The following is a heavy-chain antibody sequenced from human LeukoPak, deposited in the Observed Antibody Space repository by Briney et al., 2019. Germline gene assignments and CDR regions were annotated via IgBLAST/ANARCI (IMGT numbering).Heavy chain of an antibody. CDR3: AKVGDYGGYVEEDY. CDR1: GFTFSSYA. J-gene: IGHJ4*02. Sequence: GGSLRLSCAASGFTFSSYAMHWVRQAPGKGLEWVAFIRYDGSNKYYADSVKGRFTISRDNSKNTLYLQMNSLRAEDTAVYYCAKVGDYGGYVEEDYWGQGTLVTVSS. CDR2: IRYDGSNK. V-gene: IGHV3-30*02. D-gene: IGHD5-12*01.